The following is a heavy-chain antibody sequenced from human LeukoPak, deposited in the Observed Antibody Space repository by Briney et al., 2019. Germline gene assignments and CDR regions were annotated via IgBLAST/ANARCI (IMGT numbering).Heavy chain of an antibody. CDR3: ARAEGGSYYYYYMDV. CDR1: GYTFTGYY. CDR2: INPNSGGT. V-gene: IGHV1-2*02. D-gene: IGHD1-26*01. Sequence: ASVKVSCKASGYTFTGYYMHWVRQAPGQGLEWMGWINPNSGGTNYAQKFQGRVTMTRDTSITTAYMELTSLRSDDTAVYYCARAEGGSYYYYYMDVWGKGTTVTISS. J-gene: IGHJ6*03.